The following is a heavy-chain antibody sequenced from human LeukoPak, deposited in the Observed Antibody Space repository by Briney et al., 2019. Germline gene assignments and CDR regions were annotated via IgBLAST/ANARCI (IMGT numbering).Heavy chain of an antibody. CDR2: IKSKTDGGTP. CDR1: GFTFSNAW. Sequence: KPGGSLRLSCAASGFTFSNAWMSWVRQAPGKGLKWFGRIKSKTDGGTPDYAAPVKGRFTISRDDSKNTLYLQMNSLKTEDTAVYYCTGVSRSSWYDYWGQGTLVTVSS. D-gene: IGHD6-13*01. J-gene: IGHJ4*02. V-gene: IGHV3-15*01. CDR3: TGVSRSSWYDY.